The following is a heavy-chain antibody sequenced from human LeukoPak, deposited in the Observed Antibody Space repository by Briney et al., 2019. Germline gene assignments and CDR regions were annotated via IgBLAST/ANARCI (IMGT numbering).Heavy chain of an antibody. J-gene: IGHJ4*02. CDR3: ARGNTAYYYDSSGYYPDY. CDR1: GFTFSSYG. V-gene: IGHV3-33*01. D-gene: IGHD3-22*01. CDR2: IWYDGSNK. Sequence: PGGSLRLSCAASGFTFSSYGLHWVRQAPGKGLEWVAVIWYDGSNKYYADSVKGRFTISRDNSKNTLYLQMNSLRVEDTAVYYCARGNTAYYYDSSGYYPDYWGQGTLVTVSS.